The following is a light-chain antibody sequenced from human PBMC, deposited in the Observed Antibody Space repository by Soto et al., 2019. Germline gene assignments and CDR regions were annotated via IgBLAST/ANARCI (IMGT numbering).Light chain of an antibody. Sequence: EIVMTQSPATLSVSPGGRATLSCRASQSISDTLAWYQQKPSQAPRLLIFGASSRAAGIPDRFSGSGSGTDFTLAIGRLEPEDFAVYYCQQYGRSPWTFGQGTRVDIK. CDR3: QQYGRSPWT. V-gene: IGKV3-20*01. J-gene: IGKJ1*01. CDR2: GAS. CDR1: QSISDT.